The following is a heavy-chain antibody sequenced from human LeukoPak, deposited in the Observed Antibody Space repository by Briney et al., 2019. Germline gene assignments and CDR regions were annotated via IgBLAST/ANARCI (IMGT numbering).Heavy chain of an antibody. CDR3: ARAAFMDV. CDR1: GGSISSYY. V-gene: IGHV4-59*01. D-gene: IGHD6-25*01. Sequence: SETLSLTCTVSGGSISSYYWSWIRQPPGKGLEWIGYIYYSGSTNYNPSLKSRVTISVDTSKNQFSLKLSSVTAADTAVYYCARAAFMDVWGKGTTVTVSS. J-gene: IGHJ6*03. CDR2: IYYSGST.